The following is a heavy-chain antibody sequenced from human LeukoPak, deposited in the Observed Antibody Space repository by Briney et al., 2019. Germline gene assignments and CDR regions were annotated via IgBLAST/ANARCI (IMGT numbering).Heavy chain of an antibody. V-gene: IGHV3-7*01. CDR1: GFTFSSYW. J-gene: IGHJ3*02. CDR3: INNDFWSGYRHAFDI. CDR2: IKQDGSEK. Sequence: GGSLRLSCAASGFTFSSYWMSWVRQAPGKGLEWVANIKQDGSEKYYVDSAKGRFTISRDNAKNSLYLQMNSLRAEDTAVYYCINNDFWSGYRHAFDIWGQGTMVTVSS. D-gene: IGHD3-3*01.